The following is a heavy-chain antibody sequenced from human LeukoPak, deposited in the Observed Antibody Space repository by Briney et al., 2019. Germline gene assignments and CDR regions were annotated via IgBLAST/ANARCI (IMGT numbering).Heavy chain of an antibody. J-gene: IGHJ3*02. CDR2: IYYRGNT. V-gene: IGHV4-30-4*01. D-gene: IGHD3-9*01. CDR1: GGSVNSNDHY. CDR3: ASKEPFYDVLTGYYGGTFDI. Sequence: SETLSLTCSVSGGSVNSNDHYRSWIRQSPGRGLEWIGSIYYRGNTYYSPSLESRVSMSMDVPRNQFSLQMNSVTAADTAVYYCASKEPFYDVLTGYYGGTFDIWGQGTMVTVSS.